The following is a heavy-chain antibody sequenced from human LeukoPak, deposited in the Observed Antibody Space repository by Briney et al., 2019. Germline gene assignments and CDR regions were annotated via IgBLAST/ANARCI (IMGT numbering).Heavy chain of an antibody. D-gene: IGHD2-8*01. CDR3: ARDKICTNGLCYPFRFDP. CDR2: ISAYNGNT. V-gene: IGHV1-18*01. J-gene: IGHJ5*02. Sequence: ASVKVSCKASGYTFTSYGISWVRQAPGQGLEWMGWISAYNGNTNYAQKLQGRVTMTTDTSTSTAYMELRSLRSDDTAVYYCARDKICTNGLCYPFRFDPWRQGTLVTVSS. CDR1: GYTFTSYG.